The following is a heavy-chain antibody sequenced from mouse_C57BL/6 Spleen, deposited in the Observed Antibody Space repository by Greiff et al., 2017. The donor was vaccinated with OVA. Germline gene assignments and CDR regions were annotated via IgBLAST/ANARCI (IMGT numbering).Heavy chain of an antibody. Sequence: EVKVVESGGGLVKPGGSLKLSCAASGFTFSDYGMHWVRQAPEKGLEWVAYISSGSSTIYYADTVKGRFTISRDNAKNTLFLQMTSLRSEDTAMYYCAGGTTVVAFDYWGQGTTLTVSS. V-gene: IGHV5-17*01. J-gene: IGHJ2*01. CDR2: ISSGSSTI. D-gene: IGHD1-1*01. CDR1: GFTFSDYG. CDR3: AGGTTVVAFDY.